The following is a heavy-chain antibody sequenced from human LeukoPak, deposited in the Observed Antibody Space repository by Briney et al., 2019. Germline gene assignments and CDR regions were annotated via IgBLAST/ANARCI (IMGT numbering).Heavy chain of an antibody. CDR3: ARPSTYYYDSSGHGAFDI. CDR2: IYASGST. CDR1: GGSISNLNHY. V-gene: IGHV4-61*02. J-gene: IGHJ3*02. D-gene: IGHD3-22*01. Sequence: SQTLSLTCTVSGGSISNLNHYWSWIRQPAGKGLEWIGRIYASGSTNYNPSLKSRVTISVDTSKNQFSLKLSSVTAADTAVYYCARPSTYYYDSSGHGAFDIWGQGTMVTVSS.